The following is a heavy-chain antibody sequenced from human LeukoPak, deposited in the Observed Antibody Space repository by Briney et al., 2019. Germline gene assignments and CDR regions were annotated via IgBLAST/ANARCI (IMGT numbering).Heavy chain of an antibody. CDR2: VSGNGNNI. D-gene: IGHD3-3*01. Sequence: PGGSLRLSCAASGFTFSSYAMHWVRQGPGQGLEWVSLVSGNGNNIYYADSVKGRFTISRDNSKNSLYLQMNSLRTEDTALYYCAKDLRQYYDFWSGYYGGFDYWGQGTLVTVSS. CDR3: AKDLRQYYDFWSGYYGGFDY. CDR1: GFTFSSYA. J-gene: IGHJ4*02. V-gene: IGHV3-43*02.